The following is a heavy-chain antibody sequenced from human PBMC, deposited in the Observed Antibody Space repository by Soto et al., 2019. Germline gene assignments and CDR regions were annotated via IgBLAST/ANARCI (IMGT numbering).Heavy chain of an antibody. CDR3: ARPRGPRGYDLIDY. CDR2: ISPSSDSS. CDR1: GFPFSDYS. Sequence: EVQLVESGGGLVKPGGSLRLACAASGFPFSDYSWNWVRQTPGKGLVWVSSISPSSDSSYYADSVKGRFTISRDNAKNSLFLQMNSLRDEDTAVYYCARPRGPRGYDLIDYWGQGTLVIVSS. V-gene: IGHV3-21*02. J-gene: IGHJ4*02. D-gene: IGHD5-12*01.